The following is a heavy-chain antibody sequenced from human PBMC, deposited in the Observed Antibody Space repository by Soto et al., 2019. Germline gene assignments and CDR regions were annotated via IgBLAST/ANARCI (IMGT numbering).Heavy chain of an antibody. V-gene: IGHV3-7*01. D-gene: IGHD2-15*01. CDR3: SRDVVVGAKALNY. CDR2: IKEDGSEK. J-gene: IGHJ4*02. CDR1: GFTFSNYW. Sequence: LRLSCAASGFTFSNYWMTWVRQAPGKGLEWVANIKEDGSEKHYVDSVKGRFTISRDNAKNSLYLQMNSLRVEDAAVYFCSRDVVVGAKALNYWGQGALVTVSS.